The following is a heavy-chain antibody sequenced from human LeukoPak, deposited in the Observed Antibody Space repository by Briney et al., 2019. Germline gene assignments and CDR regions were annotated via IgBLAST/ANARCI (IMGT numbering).Heavy chain of an antibody. V-gene: IGHV4-34*01. J-gene: IGHJ4*02. CDR1: SRSFSGYY. Sequence: SETLSLTCAVYSRSFSGYYWRWIREPPGKGLEWIGEINHSGSTNYNPSLKSRVTISVDTSKNQFSLKLSSVTAADTAVYYCARGGSGWPYYFDYWGQGTLVTVSS. D-gene: IGHD6-19*01. CDR2: INHSGST. CDR3: ARGGSGWPYYFDY.